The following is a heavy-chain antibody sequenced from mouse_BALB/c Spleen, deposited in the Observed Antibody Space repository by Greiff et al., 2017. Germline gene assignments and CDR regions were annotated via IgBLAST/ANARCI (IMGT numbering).Heavy chain of an antibody. J-gene: IGHJ3*01. CDR2: INPYNDGT. V-gene: IGHV1-14*01. CDR3: AGEDYYGSSYAWFAY. Sequence: VQLKQSGPELVKPGASVKMSCKASGYTFTSYVMHWVKQKPGQGLEWIGYINPYNDGTKYNEKFKGKATLTSDKSSSTAYMELSSLTSEDSAVYYCAGEDYYGSSYAWFAYWGQGTLVTVSA. D-gene: IGHD1-1*01. CDR1: GYTFTSYV.